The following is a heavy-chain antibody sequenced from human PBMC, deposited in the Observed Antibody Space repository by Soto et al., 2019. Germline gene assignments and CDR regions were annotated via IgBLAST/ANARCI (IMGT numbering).Heavy chain of an antibody. D-gene: IGHD3-9*01. CDR3: ARLWAPSYYDILTGYYPGPFDY. V-gene: IGHV5-51*01. CDR1: GYSFTSYW. J-gene: IGHJ4*02. Sequence: PGESLKISCKGSGYSFTSYWIGWVRQMPGKGLEWMGIIYPGDSDTKYSPSFQGQVTISADKSLSTAYLQWSSLKASDTAMYYCARLWAPSYYDILTGYYPGPFDYWGQGTLVTVSS. CDR2: IYPGDSDT.